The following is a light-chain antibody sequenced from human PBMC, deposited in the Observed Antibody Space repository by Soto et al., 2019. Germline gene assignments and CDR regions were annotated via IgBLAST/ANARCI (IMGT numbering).Light chain of an antibody. V-gene: IGLV9-49*01. Sequence: QPVLTQPPSASASLGASVTLTCTLSSGYSNYKVDWYQQRPGKGPRFVMRVGTGGIVGSKGDGMPGRFSVLGSGPNRYLAIQDIQEEDESDYHCGADHGSGSNLGYVVFGGGTKLTVL. CDR3: GADHGSGSNLGYVV. CDR1: SGYSNYK. CDR2: VGTGGIVG. J-gene: IGLJ2*01.